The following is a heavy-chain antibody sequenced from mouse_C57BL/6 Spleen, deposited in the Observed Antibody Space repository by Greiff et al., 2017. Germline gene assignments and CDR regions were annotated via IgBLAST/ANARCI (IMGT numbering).Heavy chain of an antibody. V-gene: IGHV1-39*01. CDR2: INPNYGTT. Sequence: VQLQQSGPELVKPGASVNISCKASGYSFTDYNMNWVKQSNGKSLEWIGVINPNYGTTSNNQKFKGKATLTVDQSSSTAYMQLNSLTSEDSAVYYCARKGELWPYYAMDYWGQGTSVTVSS. CDR1: GYSFTDYN. CDR3: ARKGELWPYYAMDY. J-gene: IGHJ4*01. D-gene: IGHD1-1*02.